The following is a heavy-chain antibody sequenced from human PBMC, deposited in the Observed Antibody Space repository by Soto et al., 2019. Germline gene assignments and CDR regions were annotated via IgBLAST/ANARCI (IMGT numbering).Heavy chain of an antibody. V-gene: IGHV3-23*01. Sequence: EVQLLESGGGLVQQGGSLRLSCAASGFSFSIYAMNWVRQAPGKGLEWVSGISRGGGSTYFADSVKGRFTISIDNPKNTLYLEMNNLRAADTAVYFCARDPRWLVALGAFEPTFFDSWGQGALVTVSS. J-gene: IGHJ4*02. CDR1: GFSFSIYA. CDR2: ISRGGGST. CDR3: ARDPRWLVALGAFEPTFFDS. D-gene: IGHD6-19*01.